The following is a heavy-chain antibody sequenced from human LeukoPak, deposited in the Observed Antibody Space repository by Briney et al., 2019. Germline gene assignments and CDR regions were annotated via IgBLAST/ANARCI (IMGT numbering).Heavy chain of an antibody. CDR1: GFTFSSYS. V-gene: IGHV3-48*02. D-gene: IGHD6-19*01. Sequence: PGGSLRLSCAASGFTFSSYSMNWVRQAPGKGLEWVSYISSSSSTIYYADSVKGRFTISRDNAKNSLYLQMNSLRDEDTAVYYCARALTAVAVYYFDYWGQGTLVTVSS. CDR2: ISSSSSTI. CDR3: ARALTAVAVYYFDY. J-gene: IGHJ4*02.